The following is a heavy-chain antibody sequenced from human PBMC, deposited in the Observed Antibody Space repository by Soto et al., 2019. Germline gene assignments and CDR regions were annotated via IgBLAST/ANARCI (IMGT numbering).Heavy chain of an antibody. CDR1: GFTFSSYA. CDR3: ARENIVVVTAIRSFCDY. CDR2: ISGSGGST. Sequence: GGSLRLSCAASGFTFSSYAMSWVRQAPGKGLEWVSAISGSGGSTYYADSVKGRFTIPRDNSKNTLYLQMNSLRAEDTAVYYCARENIVVVTAIRSFCDYWGQGTLVTVSS. D-gene: IGHD2-21*02. J-gene: IGHJ4*02. V-gene: IGHV3-23*01.